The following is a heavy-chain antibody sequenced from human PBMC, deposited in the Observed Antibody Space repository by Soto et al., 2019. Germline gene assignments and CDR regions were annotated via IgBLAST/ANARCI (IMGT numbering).Heavy chain of an antibody. CDR1: GFTFSSYA. Sequence: GGSLRLSCAASGFTFSSYAMHWVRQAPGKGLEWVAVISYDGSNKYYADSVRGRFTISRNNAKNSVYLDMNSLRADDTAIYYCARDYDYGFGLPIDYWGQGTLVTVSS. CDR2: ISYDGSNK. J-gene: IGHJ4*02. CDR3: ARDYDYGFGLPIDY. D-gene: IGHD5-12*01. V-gene: IGHV3-30-3*01.